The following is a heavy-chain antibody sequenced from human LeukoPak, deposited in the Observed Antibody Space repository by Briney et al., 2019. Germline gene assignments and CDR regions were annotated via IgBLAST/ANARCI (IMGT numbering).Heavy chain of an antibody. CDR2: INPNSGGT. CDR3: ASLPNLAYCGGDCYTHDY. D-gene: IGHD2-21*02. CDR1: GYTFTGYY. J-gene: IGHJ4*02. Sequence: ASVTVSRKASGYTFTGYYMHWVRQAPGQGLEWMGRINPNSGGTNYAQKFQGRVTMTRDTSISTAYMELSRLRSDDTAVYYCASLPNLAYCGGDCYTHDYWGQGTLVTVSS. V-gene: IGHV1-2*06.